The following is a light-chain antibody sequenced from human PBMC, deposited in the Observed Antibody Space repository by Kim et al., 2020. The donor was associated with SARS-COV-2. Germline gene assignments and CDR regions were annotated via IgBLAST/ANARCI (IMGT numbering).Light chain of an antibody. J-gene: IGKJ4*01. CDR2: AAS. Sequence: IQLTQSPSSLSASVGDRVTITCRASQSINSYLAWYQQKPGKAPKLLIYAASTLQSGVPSRFSGSGSGTDFTLTINSLQPEDFATYYCQQLDSYPLTFGGGTKVEIK. V-gene: IGKV1-9*01. CDR3: QQLDSYPLT. CDR1: QSINSY.